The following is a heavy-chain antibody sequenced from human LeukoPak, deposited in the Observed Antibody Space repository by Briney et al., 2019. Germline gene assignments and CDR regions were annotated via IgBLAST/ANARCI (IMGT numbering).Heavy chain of an antibody. CDR3: TKEGWDAFDI. V-gene: IGHV3-30*02. J-gene: IGHJ3*02. Sequence: PGGSLRLSCAASGFTFSSYGMHWVRQAPGKGLEWVAFIRYDGSNKYYADSVKGRFTISRDNSKNTLYLQMNSLKPEDTAVYYCTKEGWDAFDIWGQGTMVTVSS. CDR2: IRYDGSNK. CDR1: GFTFSSYG. D-gene: IGHD5-24*01.